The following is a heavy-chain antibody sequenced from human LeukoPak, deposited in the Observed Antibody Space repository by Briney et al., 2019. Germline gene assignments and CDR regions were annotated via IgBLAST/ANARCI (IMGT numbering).Heavy chain of an antibody. CDR3: AKGTNFYGSGIYYNDVFEI. V-gene: IGHV3-23*01. Sequence: GGSLRLSCAASGFTFSKYAMSWVRQAPGKGLEWVSGISGSGDNTYYADSVKGRFTISRDNSKNTLHLQMNSLRAEDTAVYYCAKGTNFYGSGIYYNDVFEIWGQGTMVTVSS. CDR1: GFTFSKYA. J-gene: IGHJ3*02. CDR2: ISGSGDNT. D-gene: IGHD3-10*01.